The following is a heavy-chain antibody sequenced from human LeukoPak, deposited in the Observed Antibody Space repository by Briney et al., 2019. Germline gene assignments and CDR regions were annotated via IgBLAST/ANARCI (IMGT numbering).Heavy chain of an antibody. Sequence: GGSLRLSCAASGFTVSSNHMSWVRQAPGKGLEWVSVIYSGGSTYYADSVKGRFTISRDNSKNTLYLQMNSLRAEDTAVYYCARGLVVMLFDIWGQGTMVTVSS. D-gene: IGHD3-22*01. CDR2: IYSGGST. V-gene: IGHV3-53*01. CDR1: GFTVSSNH. CDR3: ARGLVVMLFDI. J-gene: IGHJ3*02.